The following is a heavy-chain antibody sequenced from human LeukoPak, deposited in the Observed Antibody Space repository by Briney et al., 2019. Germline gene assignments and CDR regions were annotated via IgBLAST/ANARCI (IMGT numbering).Heavy chain of an antibody. CDR2: INPSGGST. D-gene: IGHD4-17*01. Sequence: ASVKVSCKASGYTFTSYYMHWVRQAPGQGLEWMGIINPSGGSTSYAQKFQGRVTMTRDTSTSTVYMELSSLRSEDTAVYYCARGRQGAPGRYDDYGTWFDPWGQGTLVTVSS. CDR1: GYTFTSYY. V-gene: IGHV1-46*01. CDR3: ARGRQGAPGRYDDYGTWFDP. J-gene: IGHJ5*02.